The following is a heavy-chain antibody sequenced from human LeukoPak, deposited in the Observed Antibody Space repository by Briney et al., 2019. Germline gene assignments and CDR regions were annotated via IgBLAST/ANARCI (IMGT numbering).Heavy chain of an antibody. CDR1: GYTFTGYY. D-gene: IGHD2-21*01. Sequence: ASVKVSCKASGYTFTGYYMHWVRQAPGQGLEWMGWMNPNSGNTGYAQKFQGRVTMTRNTSISTAYMELSSLRSEDTAVYYCARGGGERWGQGTLVTVSS. V-gene: IGHV1-8*02. J-gene: IGHJ4*02. CDR2: MNPNSGNT. CDR3: ARGGGER.